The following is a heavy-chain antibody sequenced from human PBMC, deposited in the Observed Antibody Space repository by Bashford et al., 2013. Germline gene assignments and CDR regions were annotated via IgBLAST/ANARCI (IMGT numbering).Heavy chain of an antibody. CDR2: INPSGGST. CDR3: ARDRETDTAMVTNDY. V-gene: IGHV1-46*01. J-gene: IGHJ4*02. Sequence: VRQGPLDKGLSGWGIINPSGGSTSYAQKFQGRVTVTRDTSTSTVYMELSSLRSEDTAVYYCARDRETDTAMVTNDYWGQGTLVTVSS. D-gene: IGHD5-18*01.